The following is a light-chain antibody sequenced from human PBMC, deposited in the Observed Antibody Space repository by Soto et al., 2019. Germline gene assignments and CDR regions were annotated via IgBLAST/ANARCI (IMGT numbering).Light chain of an antibody. V-gene: IGKV1-5*01. CDR3: QQVTTFPRT. CDR2: DAS. J-gene: IGKJ1*01. Sequence: DIQMTQSPSTLSASVGDRVTITCRASQSISSWLAWYQQKPGKAPKLLIYDASSLESGVPSRFSGSGSGTEFTLTISSLQPEDVATYYCQQVTTFPRTFGQGTKVEIK. CDR1: QSISSW.